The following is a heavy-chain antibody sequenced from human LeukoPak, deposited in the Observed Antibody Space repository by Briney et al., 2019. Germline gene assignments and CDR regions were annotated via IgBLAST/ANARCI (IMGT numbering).Heavy chain of an antibody. CDR2: INHSGST. CDR1: GGSFSGYY. CDR3: ARASWGGYYYRY. D-gene: IGHD3-22*01. V-gene: IGHV4-34*01. Sequence: SETLSLTCAVYGGSFSGYYWSWIRQPPGKGLEWIGEINHSGSTNYNPSLKSRVTISVDTSKNQFSLKLSSVTAADTAVYYCARASWGGYYYRYWGQGTLVTVSS. J-gene: IGHJ4*02.